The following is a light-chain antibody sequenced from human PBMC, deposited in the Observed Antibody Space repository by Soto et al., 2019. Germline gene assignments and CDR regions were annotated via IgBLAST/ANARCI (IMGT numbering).Light chain of an antibody. CDR2: SAS. V-gene: IGKV1-27*01. CDR1: QGINIY. Sequence: DIQMTQSPSSLSASVGDRVTITCRASQGINIYLAWYQQKPGKVPKLLIYSASTLQSGVPSRFRGSGSGTDFTLTISSLQPEDVATDYWQKYDSAPRTFGPGTKVDIK. J-gene: IGKJ3*01. CDR3: QKYDSAPRT.